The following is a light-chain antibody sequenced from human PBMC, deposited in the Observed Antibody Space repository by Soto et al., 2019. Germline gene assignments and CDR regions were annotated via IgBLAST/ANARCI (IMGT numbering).Light chain of an antibody. CDR3: QHYRTS. Sequence: EIVLTQSPGTLSLPPGERATLSCRASQSVSSSYLAWYQQKPGQAPRQLIYGASSRATGIPDRFSGSGSGTDFTLTITRLEPEDFAVYYCQHYRTSFGGGTRVEIK. CDR2: GAS. V-gene: IGKV3-20*01. CDR1: QSVSSSY. J-gene: IGKJ4*01.